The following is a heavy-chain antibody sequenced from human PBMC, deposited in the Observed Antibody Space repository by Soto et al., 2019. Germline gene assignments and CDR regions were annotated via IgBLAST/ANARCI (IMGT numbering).Heavy chain of an antibody. Sequence: EVQLVESGGGLVKTGGSLRLSCAASGFTFSAYYMNWVRQAPGKGLEWVSSISGSSDSIYYADSVKGRFTISRDNAKNSLYLQMNSLRGEDTAIYYRARDAPRVEDWLGWGYYFDYWGQGAQVTVSS. V-gene: IGHV3-21*01. D-gene: IGHD3-9*01. CDR3: ARDAPRVEDWLGWGYYFDY. CDR2: ISGSSDSI. CDR1: GFTFSAYY. J-gene: IGHJ4*02.